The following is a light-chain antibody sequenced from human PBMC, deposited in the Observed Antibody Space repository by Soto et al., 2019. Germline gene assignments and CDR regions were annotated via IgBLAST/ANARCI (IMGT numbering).Light chain of an antibody. CDR2: GAS. V-gene: IGKV3-20*01. CDR3: QEYVSSTGT. CDR1: QSVTNSH. J-gene: IGKJ1*01. Sequence: EIVLTQSPGTLSLSPGERATLSCRASQSVTNSHLAWYQQTPGQAPRLLIYGASSRVTGIPDRFSGSGSGTDFTLTISRLEPEDFAVYYCQEYVSSTGTFGQGTKVEI.